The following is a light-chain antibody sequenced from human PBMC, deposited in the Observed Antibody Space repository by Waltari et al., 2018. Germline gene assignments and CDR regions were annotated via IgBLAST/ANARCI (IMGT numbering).Light chain of an antibody. Sequence: DIVMTQSPDSLAVSLGERATINCKSSQSILYSSNNKNYLAWYQQKPGQPPKLLLYWASTGESGVPDRFSGSGSGTDFTLTISSLQAEDVAVYYCQHYYSIPRTFGPGTKVDIK. CDR1: QSILYSSNNKNY. V-gene: IGKV4-1*01. J-gene: IGKJ3*01. CDR3: QHYYSIPRT. CDR2: WAS.